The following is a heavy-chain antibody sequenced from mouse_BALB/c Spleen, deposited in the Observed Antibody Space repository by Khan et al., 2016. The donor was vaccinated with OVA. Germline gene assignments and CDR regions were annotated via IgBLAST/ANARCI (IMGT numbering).Heavy chain of an antibody. J-gene: IGHJ3*01. V-gene: IGHV5-6*01. CDR2: ISSGGDYT. Sequence: EVQLVESGGDLVKPGGSLKFSCAASGFTFSSYSMSWVRQTPDKRLEWVATISSGGDYTYYSDNVKGRSTISRDNAKNTLYLQMSSLKSEDTAMYYCTRHLTGSFAYWGQGTMVTVSA. CDR1: GFTFSSYS. CDR3: TRHLTGSFAY.